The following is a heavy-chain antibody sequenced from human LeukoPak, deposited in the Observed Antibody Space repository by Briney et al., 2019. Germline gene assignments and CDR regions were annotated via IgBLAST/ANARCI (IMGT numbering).Heavy chain of an antibody. D-gene: IGHD1-26*01. Sequence: PGGSLRLSCAASGFSFSDFYMSWIRQAPGMGLEWISYIGTRSNPVYYADSVKGRFTISRDDAKNSLYLQMNSLRDEDTAVYFCAREARGSGRDFDYWGQGILVTVSS. CDR1: GFSFSDFY. CDR3: AREARGSGRDFDY. V-gene: IGHV3-11*01. CDR2: IGTRSNPV. J-gene: IGHJ4*02.